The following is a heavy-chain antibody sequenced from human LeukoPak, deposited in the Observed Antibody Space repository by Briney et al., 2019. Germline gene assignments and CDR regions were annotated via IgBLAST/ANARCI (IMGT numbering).Heavy chain of an antibody. CDR3: VMGYYDSSGYYYVYY. CDR2: INHSGST. CDR1: GGSFSGYY. Sequence: SETLSLTCAVYGGSFSGYYWSWIRQPPGKGLEWIGEINHSGSTYYNPSLKSRVTISVDTSKNQFSLKLSSVTAADTAVYYCVMGYYDSSGYYYVYYWGQGTLVTVSS. J-gene: IGHJ4*02. V-gene: IGHV4-34*01. D-gene: IGHD3-22*01.